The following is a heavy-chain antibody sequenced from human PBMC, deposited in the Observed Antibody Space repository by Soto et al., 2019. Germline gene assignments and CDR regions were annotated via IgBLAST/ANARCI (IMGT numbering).Heavy chain of an antibody. CDR2: ISAYNGNT. CDR1: GYTFTSYS. Sequence: VASVKVSCKAAGYTFTSYSITWVRQAPGQGLEWMGWISAYNGNTNYAQKLQGRVTMTTDTSTNTAYMDLRSLRSDDTAVYYCARGSSSWSYNFDYWGQGTLVTVSS. V-gene: IGHV1-18*01. CDR3: ARGSSSWSYNFDY. J-gene: IGHJ4*02. D-gene: IGHD6-13*01.